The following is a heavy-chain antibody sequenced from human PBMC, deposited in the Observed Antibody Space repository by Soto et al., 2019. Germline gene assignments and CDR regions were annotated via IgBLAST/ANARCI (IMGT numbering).Heavy chain of an antibody. D-gene: IGHD6-6*01. V-gene: IGHV3-23*01. CDR2: ISGSGGST. J-gene: IGHJ6*02. CDR1: GFTFSSYA. Sequence: GGSLRLSCAASGFTFSSYAMSWVRQAPGKGLEWVSAISGSGGSTYYADSVKGRFTISRDNSKNTLYLQMNSLRAEDTAVYYCAKDQSIAETWSIAARVYYGMDVWGQGTTVTVSS. CDR3: AKDQSIAETWSIAARVYYGMDV.